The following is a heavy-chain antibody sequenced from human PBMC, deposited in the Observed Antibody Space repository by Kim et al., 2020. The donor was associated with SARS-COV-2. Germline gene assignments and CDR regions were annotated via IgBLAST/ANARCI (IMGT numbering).Heavy chain of an antibody. CDR2: ISYDGSNK. CDR3: ARDPPVEAFDI. Sequence: GGSLRLSCAASGFTFSSYAMHWVRQAPGKGLEWVAVISYDGSNKYYADSVKGRFTISRDNSKNTLYLQMNSLRAEDTAVYYCARDPPVEAFDIWGQGTMVTVYS. J-gene: IGHJ3*02. CDR1: GFTFSSYA. V-gene: IGHV3-30*04.